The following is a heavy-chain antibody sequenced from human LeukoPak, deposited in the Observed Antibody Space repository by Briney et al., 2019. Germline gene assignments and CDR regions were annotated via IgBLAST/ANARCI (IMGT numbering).Heavy chain of an antibody. CDR3: ARDLRGCSGGSCYRGYYYYGMDV. D-gene: IGHD2-15*01. Sequence: PGRSLRLSCAASGFTFSSYGMHWVRQAPGKGLEWVAVISYDGSNKYYADSVKGRFTISRDNSKNTLYLQMNSLRAEDTAVYYCARDLRGCSGGSCYRGYYYYGMDVWGQGTTVTVSS. J-gene: IGHJ6*02. V-gene: IGHV3-30*03. CDR2: ISYDGSNK. CDR1: GFTFSSYG.